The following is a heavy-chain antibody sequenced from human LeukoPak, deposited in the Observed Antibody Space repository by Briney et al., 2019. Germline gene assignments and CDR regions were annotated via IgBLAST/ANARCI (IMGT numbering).Heavy chain of an antibody. Sequence: SETLSLTCAVYGGPFSGYYWSWIRQPPGKGLEWIGEINHSGSTNYNPSLKSRVTISVDTSKNQFSLNLSSVTAADTAVYYCARANYYDSSGSLDDWGQGTLVTVSS. CDR3: ARANYYDSSGSLDD. D-gene: IGHD3-22*01. CDR2: INHSGST. CDR1: GGPFSGYY. J-gene: IGHJ4*02. V-gene: IGHV4-34*01.